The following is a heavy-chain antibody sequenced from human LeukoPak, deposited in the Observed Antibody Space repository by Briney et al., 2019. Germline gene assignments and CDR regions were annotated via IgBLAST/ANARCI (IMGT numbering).Heavy chain of an antibody. CDR3: AKNLYSSSSGVDY. CDR2: ISGSGGST. D-gene: IGHD6-6*01. CDR1: GFTLSSYA. Sequence: GGSLRLSCAASGFTLSSYAMSWIRQARGKGLEWVSAISGSGGSTYYADSVKGRFTISRDNSKNTLYLQMNSLRAEDTAVYYCAKNLYSSSSGVDYWGQGTLVTVSS. J-gene: IGHJ4*02. V-gene: IGHV3-23*01.